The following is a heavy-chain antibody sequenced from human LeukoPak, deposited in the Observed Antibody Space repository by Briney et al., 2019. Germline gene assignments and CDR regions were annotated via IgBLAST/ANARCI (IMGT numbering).Heavy chain of an antibody. Sequence: PGGSLRLSCAASGVTFSDYYMTWIRQAPGKGLEWVSYISSSGSTRYYADSVKGRFTISRDNSKNTLYLQMNSLRADDTAVYYCARTKAYWGSFDCWGQGTLVTVSS. V-gene: IGHV3-11*04. D-gene: IGHD7-27*01. CDR2: ISSSGSTR. CDR1: GVTFSDYY. CDR3: ARTKAYWGSFDC. J-gene: IGHJ4*02.